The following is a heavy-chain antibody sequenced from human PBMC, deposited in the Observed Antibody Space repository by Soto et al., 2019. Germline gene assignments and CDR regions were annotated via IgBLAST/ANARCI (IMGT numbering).Heavy chain of an antibody. CDR2: ISYDGSNK. J-gene: IGHJ4*02. CDR1: GFTFSSYG. V-gene: IGHV3-30*18. CDR3: AKTKGIAAAGTSDY. D-gene: IGHD6-13*01. Sequence: GGSLRLSCAASGFTFSSYGMHWVRQAPGKGLEWVAVISYDGSNKYYADSVKGRFTISRDNSKNTLYLQMNSLRAEDTAVYYCAKTKGIAAAGTSDYWGQGTLVTVSS.